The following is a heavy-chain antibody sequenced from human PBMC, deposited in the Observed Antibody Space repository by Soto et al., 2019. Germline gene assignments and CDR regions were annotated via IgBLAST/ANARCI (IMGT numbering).Heavy chain of an antibody. D-gene: IGHD3-16*01. J-gene: IGHJ2*01. CDR1: GGTFSSYA. CDR2: IIPIFGTA. CDR3: ARSSYVRRYFDI. V-gene: IGHV1-69*13. Sequence: SVKVSCKASGGTFSSYAISWVRQAPGQGLEWMGGIIPIFGTANYAQKFQGRVTITADESTSTAYMELSSLRSEDTAVYYCARSSYVRRYFDIWGRGTLVTVSS.